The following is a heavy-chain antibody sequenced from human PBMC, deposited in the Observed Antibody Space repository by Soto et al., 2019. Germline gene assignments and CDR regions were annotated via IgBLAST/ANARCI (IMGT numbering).Heavy chain of an antibody. D-gene: IGHD5-18*01. CDR3: ARPIQLWFSGLPNY. J-gene: IGHJ4*02. CDR1: GFTFSSYG. CDR2: IWYDGSNK. Sequence: QLGGSLRLSCAASGFTFSSYGMHWVRQAPGKGLEWVAVIWYDGSNKYYADSVKGRFTISRDNSKNTLYLQMNSLRAEDTAVYYCARPIQLWFSGLPNYWGQGTLVTVSS. V-gene: IGHV3-33*01.